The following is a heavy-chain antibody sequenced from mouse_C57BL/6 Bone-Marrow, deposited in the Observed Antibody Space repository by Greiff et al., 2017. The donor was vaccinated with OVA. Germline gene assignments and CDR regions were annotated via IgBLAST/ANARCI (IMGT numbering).Heavy chain of an antibody. V-gene: IGHV2-6*01. CDR2: IWGVGST. CDR3: ASGGGSGAWFAY. D-gene: IGHD1-1*01. CDR1: GFSLTSYG. J-gene: IGHJ3*01. Sequence: QVQLKESGPGLVAPSQSLSITCTVSGFSLTSYGVDWVRQSPGKGLEWLGVIWGVGSTNYNSALKYRLSISKDNSKSQFFLKMSSLQTDDTAMYYCASGGGSGAWFAYWGQGTLVTVSA.